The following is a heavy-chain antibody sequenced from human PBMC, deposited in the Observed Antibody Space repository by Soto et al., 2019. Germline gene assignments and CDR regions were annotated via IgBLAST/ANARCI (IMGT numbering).Heavy chain of an antibody. D-gene: IGHD3-22*01. CDR2: ISYDGSNK. Sequence: GGSPRLSCAASGFTFSSYAMHWVRQAPGKGLEWVAVISYDGSNKYYADSVKGRFTISRDNSKNTLYLQMNSLRAEDTAVYYCARERTYYYDSSGYYSPYFDYWGQGTLVTVSS. CDR3: ARERTYYYDSSGYYSPYFDY. J-gene: IGHJ4*02. V-gene: IGHV3-30-3*01. CDR1: GFTFSSYA.